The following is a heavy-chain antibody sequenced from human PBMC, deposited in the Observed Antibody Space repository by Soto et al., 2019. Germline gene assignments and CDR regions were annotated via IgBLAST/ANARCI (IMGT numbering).Heavy chain of an antibody. J-gene: IGHJ5*02. CDR3: ASRPPYYYGSGSYGFDP. CDR1: GGSISSGGYS. CDR2: IYHSGST. Sequence: QLQLQESGSGLVKPSQTLSLTCAVSGGSISSGGYSWSCIRQPPGKGLECIGYIYHSGSTYYNPSLKSRVTISVDRSKNQFSLKLSSVTAADTAVYYCASRPPYYYGSGSYGFDPWGQGTLVTVSS. V-gene: IGHV4-30-2*01. D-gene: IGHD3-10*01.